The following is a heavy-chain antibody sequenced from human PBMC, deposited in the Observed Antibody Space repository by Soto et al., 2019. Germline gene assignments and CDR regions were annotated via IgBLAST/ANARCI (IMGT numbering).Heavy chain of an antibody. CDR3: AKDRSTMRWVDP. Sequence: QVRLQESGPGLVKPSETLSLTCAVSGASVRSYHWSWIRQAAGKGLEWIGRIQMSGTTNYNPSLKTRVTMSLDTSKNEVSLRMTSVTAADTAVYFCAKDRSTMRWVDPWGQGILVTVSS. D-gene: IGHD1-1*01. CDR1: GASVRSYH. J-gene: IGHJ5*02. V-gene: IGHV4-4*07. CDR2: IQMSGTT.